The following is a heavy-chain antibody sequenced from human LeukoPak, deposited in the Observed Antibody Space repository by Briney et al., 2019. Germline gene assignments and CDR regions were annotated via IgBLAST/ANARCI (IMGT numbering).Heavy chain of an antibody. CDR3: PKGLYGDYASYYYGMDV. V-gene: IGHV3-30*18. CDR2: ISPDGTKQ. D-gene: IGHD4-17*01. Sequence: PGGSLRLSCAASGFTFSRYGTHCVRQAPGKGLEWVVVISPDGTKQPYAHSVKGRFTISRDNSKHTLYLQMSSLRAEHTAVYYCPKGLYGDYASYYYGMDVWGQGTTVTVSS. J-gene: IGHJ6*02. CDR1: GFTFSRYG.